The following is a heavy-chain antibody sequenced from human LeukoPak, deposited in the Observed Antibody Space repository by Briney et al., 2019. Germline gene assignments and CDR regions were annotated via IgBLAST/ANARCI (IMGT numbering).Heavy chain of an antibody. V-gene: IGHV3-21*01. CDR1: GFTFSSYS. J-gene: IGHJ4*02. D-gene: IGHD2-8*01. Sequence: GGSLRLSCAASGFTFSSYSMNWVRQAPGKGLEWVSSISSSSSYIYYADPVKGRFPISRDNAKNSLYLQMNSLRAEDTAVYYCARVNGEFDYWGQGTLVTVSS. CDR3: ARVNGEFDY. CDR2: ISSSSSYI.